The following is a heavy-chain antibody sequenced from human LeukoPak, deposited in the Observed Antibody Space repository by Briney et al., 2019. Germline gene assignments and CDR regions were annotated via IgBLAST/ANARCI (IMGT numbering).Heavy chain of an antibody. D-gene: IGHD6-6*01. CDR1: GYTLTELS. J-gene: IGHJ4*02. CDR2: FDPEDGET. V-gene: IGHV1-24*01. Sequence: GASVKVSCKVSGYTLTELSMHWVRQAPGKGLEWMGGFDPEDGETIYAQKFQGRVTMTEDTSTDTAYMELSSLRSEDTAVYYCAAVPNRIAARGYDYWGQGTLVTVSS. CDR3: AAVPNRIAARGYDY.